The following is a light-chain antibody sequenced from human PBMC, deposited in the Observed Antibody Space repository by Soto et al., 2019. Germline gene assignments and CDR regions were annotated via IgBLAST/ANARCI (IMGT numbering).Light chain of an antibody. CDR1: SSDVGGYNY. J-gene: IGLJ2*01. V-gene: IGLV2-8*01. CDR2: EVN. CDR3: ASHAGRGTVV. Sequence: QSVLTQPPSASGSPGQSVAISCTGTSSDVGGYNYVSWYQQHPGKAPKLMIYEVNKRPSGVPDRFSGSKSGNTASLTVSGLQAEDEADYYCASHAGRGTVVFGGGTKVTVL.